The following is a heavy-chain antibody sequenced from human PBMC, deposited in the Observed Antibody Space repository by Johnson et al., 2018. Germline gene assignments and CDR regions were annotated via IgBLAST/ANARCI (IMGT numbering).Heavy chain of an antibody. V-gene: IGHV3-11*01. CDR1: GFTFSDYY. D-gene: IGHD3-3*01. CDR2: ISSSGSTI. Sequence: QVQLVQSGGGLVKPGGSXRLSCAASGFTFSDYYMSWIRQAPGKGLEWVSYISSSGSTIYYADFVKGRFTIPRDNAKNSLYLQMNSLRAEDTAVYYCAKPYYDFWSGYQDAFDIWGQGTMVTVSS. J-gene: IGHJ3*02. CDR3: AKPYYDFWSGYQDAFDI.